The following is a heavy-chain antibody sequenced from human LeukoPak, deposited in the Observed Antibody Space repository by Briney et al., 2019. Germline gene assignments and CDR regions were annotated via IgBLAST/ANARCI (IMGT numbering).Heavy chain of an antibody. D-gene: IGHD6-19*01. CDR3: ARARYASDWYYFDY. V-gene: IGHV3-7*03. Sequence: GGSLRLSCAASGFIFSNYWMTWVRQAPGKGLEWVATMKQDGSEIYYVDSVKGRFTLSRDNAKNSLFLQMNSLRAEDTAVYYCARARYASDWYYFDYWGQGTLVTVSS. CDR2: MKQDGSEI. CDR1: GFIFSNYW. J-gene: IGHJ4*02.